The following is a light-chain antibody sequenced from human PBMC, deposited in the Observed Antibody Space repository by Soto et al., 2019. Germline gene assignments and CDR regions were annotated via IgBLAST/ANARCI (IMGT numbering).Light chain of an antibody. Sequence: EIVLTQSPGTLSLSPGERATLSCRASQSVSSSSLAWYQQKPGQAPRLLIYGASSRATGIPDRFSGSGSGTDFTLTSSRLGPEDFAVYYCQQYGSSRTFGQGTKVQIK. J-gene: IGKJ1*01. CDR1: QSVSSSS. CDR3: QQYGSSRT. CDR2: GAS. V-gene: IGKV3-20*01.